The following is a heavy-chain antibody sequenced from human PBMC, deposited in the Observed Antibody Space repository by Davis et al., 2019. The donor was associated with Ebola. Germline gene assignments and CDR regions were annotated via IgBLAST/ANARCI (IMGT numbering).Heavy chain of an antibody. Sequence: MPSETLSLTCTVSGGSINNYFWSWIRQSPGKGLEWIGSIYYSGNTYYSPSLRSRVTMSVDSSKNQFSLELSSVTAADTAVYFCARRERFLEWPHRGGDYWGQGTLVTVSS. CDR2: IYYSGNT. J-gene: IGHJ4*02. D-gene: IGHD3-3*01. CDR1: GGSINNYF. CDR3: ARRERFLEWPHRGGDY. V-gene: IGHV4-39*01.